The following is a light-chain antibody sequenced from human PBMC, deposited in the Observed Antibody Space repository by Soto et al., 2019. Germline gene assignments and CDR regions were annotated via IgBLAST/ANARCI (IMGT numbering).Light chain of an antibody. CDR1: QSVTRNY. CDR3: QQYGSSPGT. V-gene: IGKV3D-20*01. Sequence: EIVLTQSPATLSLSPGERATLSCGASQSVTRNYLAWYQQKPGLAPRLLTYDASSRATGIPDRFSGRGAGTDFTLTISRLEPEDFAVYYCQQYGSSPGTFGQGTKVEI. J-gene: IGKJ2*01. CDR2: DAS.